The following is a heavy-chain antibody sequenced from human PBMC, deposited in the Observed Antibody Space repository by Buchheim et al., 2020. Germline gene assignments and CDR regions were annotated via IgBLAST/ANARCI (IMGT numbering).Heavy chain of an antibody. CDR3: ATLRFLEWLSFDY. CDR1: GFTFSSYA. V-gene: IGHV3-30-3*01. CDR2: ISYDGSNK. J-gene: IGHJ4*02. D-gene: IGHD3-3*01. Sequence: QVQLVESGGGVVQPGRSLRLSCAASGFTFSSYAMHWVRQAPGKGLEWVAVISYDGSNKYYADSVKGRFTISRDNSKNTLYLQMNSLRAEDTAVYYCATLRFLEWLSFDYWGQGT.